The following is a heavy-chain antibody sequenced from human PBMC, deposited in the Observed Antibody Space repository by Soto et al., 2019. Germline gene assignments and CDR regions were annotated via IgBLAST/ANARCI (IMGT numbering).Heavy chain of an antibody. V-gene: IGHV1-2*04. CDR1: GYTFTGYY. Sequence: ASVKVSCKASGYTFTGYYMHWVRQAPGQGLEWMGWINPNSGGTNYAQKFQGWVTMTRDTSISTAYMELSRLRSDDTAVYYCARSQNEGYCSGGSCYSFDYYYGMDVWGQGTTVNV. J-gene: IGHJ6*02. CDR2: INPNSGGT. D-gene: IGHD2-15*01. CDR3: ARSQNEGYCSGGSCYSFDYYYGMDV.